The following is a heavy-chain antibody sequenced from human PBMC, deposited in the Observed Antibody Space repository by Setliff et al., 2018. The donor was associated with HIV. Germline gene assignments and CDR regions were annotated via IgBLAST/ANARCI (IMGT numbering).Heavy chain of an antibody. CDR1: GYTSTSYD. J-gene: IGHJ4*02. D-gene: IGHD6-19*01. CDR2: MNPNDGGT. Sequence: ASVKVSCKASGYTSTSYDINWVRQGPGQGLEWMGIMNPNDGGTQYAQNFRGRVSMTRDTSTTAVYMELYSLRSEDTAVYYCARDEGSGWPLDYWGQGTLVTVS. CDR3: ARDEGSGWPLDY. V-gene: IGHV1-46*01.